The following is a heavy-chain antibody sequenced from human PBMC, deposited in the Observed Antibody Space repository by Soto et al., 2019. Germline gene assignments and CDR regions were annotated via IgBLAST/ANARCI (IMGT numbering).Heavy chain of an antibody. CDR2: ISGSGGST. V-gene: IGHV3-23*01. CDR3: AKVNWGAGTIGGFDY. Sequence: EVQLLESGGGLVQPGGSLRLSCAASGFTFSSYAMSWVRQAPGKGLEWVSAISGSGGSTYYADSVKGRFTIYRDNSKNTLYLQMNSLRAEDTAVYYCAKVNWGAGTIGGFDYWGQGTLVTVSS. CDR1: GFTFSSYA. D-gene: IGHD7-27*01. J-gene: IGHJ4*02.